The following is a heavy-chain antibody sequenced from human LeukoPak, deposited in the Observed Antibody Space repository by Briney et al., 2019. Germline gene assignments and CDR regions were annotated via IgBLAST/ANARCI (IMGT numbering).Heavy chain of an antibody. J-gene: IGHJ4*02. V-gene: IGHV3-66*01. CDR3: ARYYGSGSYYTDY. Sequence: GGSLRLSCAVSGFTVSNNYITWVRQAPGKGLEWVSAIYSGGNTYYADSVKARFTISRGNSKNTVYLQMNSLRAEDTAVYYCARYYGSGSYYTDYWGQGTLVTVSS. D-gene: IGHD3-10*01. CDR2: IYSGGNT. CDR1: GFTVSNNY.